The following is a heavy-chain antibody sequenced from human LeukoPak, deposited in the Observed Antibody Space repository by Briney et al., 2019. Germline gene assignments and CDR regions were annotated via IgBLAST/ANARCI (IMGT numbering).Heavy chain of an antibody. CDR1: GFTFSSYA. CDR3: AKDRSGVVVPAAWDY. Sequence: GGSLRLSCAASGFTFSSYAMSWVRQAPGKGLEWVSAISGSGGSTYYADSVKGRFTISRDNSKNTLYLQMNSLRAEDTAIYYCAKDRSGVVVPAAWDYWGQGTLVTVSS. CDR2: ISGSGGST. V-gene: IGHV3-23*01. J-gene: IGHJ4*02. D-gene: IGHD2-2*01.